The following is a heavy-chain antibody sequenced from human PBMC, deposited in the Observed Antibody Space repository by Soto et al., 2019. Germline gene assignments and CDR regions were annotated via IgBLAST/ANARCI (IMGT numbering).Heavy chain of an antibody. CDR1: GYTFSSYA. CDR3: ARFMITFGGVIPSGMDY. J-gene: IGHJ4*02. Sequence: QVKLVQSGAEVKKPGASVKVSCKASGYTFSSYAMHWVRLAPGQRLEWMGWINAGNGNTKYSQKFQGRVTITRDTSASTAYMDLSSLRSEDTAVYYCARFMITFGGVIPSGMDYWGQGTLVTVSS. CDR2: INAGNGNT. D-gene: IGHD3-16*02. V-gene: IGHV1-3*01.